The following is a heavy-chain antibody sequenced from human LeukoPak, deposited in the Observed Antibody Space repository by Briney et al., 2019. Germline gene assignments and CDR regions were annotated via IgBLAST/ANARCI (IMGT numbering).Heavy chain of an antibody. V-gene: IGHV3-30-3*01. CDR3: ARDSVVVPAAHNWFDP. J-gene: IGHJ5*02. CDR1: GLTFSSHA. Sequence: GGSLRLSCAASGLTFSSHAMHWVRQAPGKGLEWVALVSYNGANKYYADSVKGRFTISRDNSKNTLYLQMNSLRAEDTAVYYCARDSVVVPAAHNWFDPWGQGTLVTVSS. D-gene: IGHD2-2*01. CDR2: VSYNGANK.